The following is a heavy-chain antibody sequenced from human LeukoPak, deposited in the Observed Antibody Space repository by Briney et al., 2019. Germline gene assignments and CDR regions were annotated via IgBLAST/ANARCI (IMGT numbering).Heavy chain of an antibody. J-gene: IGHJ5*02. Sequence: GGSLRLSCAASGFTFSSYGMHWVRQAPGKGLEWVAFIRYDGSNKYYADSVKGRFTISRDNSKNTLYLQMNSLRAEDTAVYYCAKDVYYYGSGGYFGWFDPWGQGTLVTVSS. CDR2: IRYDGSNK. D-gene: IGHD3-10*01. CDR3: AKDVYYYGSGGYFGWFDP. CDR1: GFTFSSYG. V-gene: IGHV3-30*02.